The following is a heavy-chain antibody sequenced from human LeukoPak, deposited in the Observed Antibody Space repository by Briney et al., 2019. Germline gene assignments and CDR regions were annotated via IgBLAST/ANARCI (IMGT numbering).Heavy chain of an antibody. CDR3: ARFGQWLGSRDAFDI. J-gene: IGHJ3*02. CDR1: GGTFNSYA. CDR2: IIPIFGTA. D-gene: IGHD6-19*01. Sequence: SVKVSCKASGGTFNSYAISWVRQAPGQGLEWMGGIIPIFGTANYAQKFQGRVTITADESTSTAYMELSSLRSEDTAVYYCARFGQWLGSRDAFDIWGQGTMVTVSS. V-gene: IGHV1-69*01.